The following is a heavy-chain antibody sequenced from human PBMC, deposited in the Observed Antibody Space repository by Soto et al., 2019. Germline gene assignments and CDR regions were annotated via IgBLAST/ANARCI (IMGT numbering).Heavy chain of an antibody. CDR1: GFTFSSYS. Sequence: PGGSLRLSCAASGFTFSSYSMNWVRQAPGKGLEWVSYISSSSGTIYYAEYVKGRFTISRDNAKNSLYLQMNSLRAEDTALYYCARDSGYSYGPLDYWGQGTLVTVSS. V-gene: IGHV3-48*01. D-gene: IGHD5-18*01. J-gene: IGHJ4*02. CDR2: ISSSSGTI. CDR3: ARDSGYSYGPLDY.